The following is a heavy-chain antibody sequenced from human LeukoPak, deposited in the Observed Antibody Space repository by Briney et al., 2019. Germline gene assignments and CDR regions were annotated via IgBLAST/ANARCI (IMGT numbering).Heavy chain of an antibody. CDR3: ASNHGSGEPDYWYFDL. D-gene: IGHD3-10*01. Sequence: GASVKVSCKASGYTFTSYAISWVRQAPGQGLEWMGGIIPIFGTANYAQKFQGRVTITADESTSTAYMELSSLRSEDTAVYYCASNHGSGEPDYWYFDLWGRGTLVTVSS. V-gene: IGHV1-69*13. CDR1: GYTFTSYA. CDR2: IIPIFGTA. J-gene: IGHJ2*01.